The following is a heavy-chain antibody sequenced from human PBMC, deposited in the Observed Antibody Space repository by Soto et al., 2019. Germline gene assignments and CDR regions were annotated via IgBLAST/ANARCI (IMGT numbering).Heavy chain of an antibody. V-gene: IGHV1-46*02. D-gene: IGHD4-17*01. CDR3: GGVALGYDYADV. CDR1: GYTFNAFY. CDR2: INPSGDGT. Sequence: QVQLVQSGAEVKKPGASVKVSCKAFGYTFNAFYMHWVRQAPGQGLEWMGVINPSGDGTSYAQKFQGRVTMTRDTSTTTVYMELSSLRSEDMAVYYCGGVALGYDYADVWGQGTTVTVSS. J-gene: IGHJ6*02.